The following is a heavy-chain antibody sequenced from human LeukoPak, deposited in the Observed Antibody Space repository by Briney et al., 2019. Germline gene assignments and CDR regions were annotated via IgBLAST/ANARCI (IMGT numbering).Heavy chain of an antibody. CDR3: ARCRIVYAAAGDYYYYGMDV. V-gene: IGHV4-39*01. J-gene: IGHJ6*02. CDR2: IYYSGST. Sequence: SETLSLTCTVSGGSVSSSSYYWGWIRQPPGKGLEWIGSIYYSGSTYYNPSLKSRVTISVDTSKNQFSLKLSSVTAADTAVYYCARCRIVYAAAGDYYYYGMDVWGQGTTVTVSS. D-gene: IGHD6-13*01. CDR1: GGSVSSSSYY.